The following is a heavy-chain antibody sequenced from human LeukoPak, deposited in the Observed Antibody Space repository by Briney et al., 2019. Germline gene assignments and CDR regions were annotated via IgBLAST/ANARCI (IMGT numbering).Heavy chain of an antibody. V-gene: IGHV3-23*01. CDR3: AKDVTMIVVVLFDY. Sequence: PGGSLRLSCAASGFTFSSYAMSRVRQAPGKGLEWVSAISGSGGSTYYADSVKGRFTISRDNSKNTLYLQMNSLRAEDTAVYYCAKDVTMIVVVLFDYWGQGTLVTVSS. CDR2: ISGSGGST. CDR1: GFTFSSYA. D-gene: IGHD3-22*01. J-gene: IGHJ4*02.